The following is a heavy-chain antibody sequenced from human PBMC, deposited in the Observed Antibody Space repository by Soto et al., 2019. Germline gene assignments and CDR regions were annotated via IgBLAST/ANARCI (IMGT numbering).Heavy chain of an antibody. J-gene: IGHJ5*02. Sequence: SETLSLTCTVSGGSMSRYYWTWIRQPPGKGLEWIGNIHYTGSTNYNPSLKSRVTILLGTSTSQFSLKVSSVTAADTAVYYCARDLTISSTDGPLDPWGHGTLVT. CDR2: IHYTGST. V-gene: IGHV4-59*01. CDR1: GGSMSRYY. CDR3: ARDLTISSTDGPLDP. D-gene: IGHD1-1*01.